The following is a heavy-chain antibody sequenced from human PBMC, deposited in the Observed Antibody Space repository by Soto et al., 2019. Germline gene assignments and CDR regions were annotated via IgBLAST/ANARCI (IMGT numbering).Heavy chain of an antibody. CDR2: ISGSGPST. Sequence: GGSLRLSCAASGFTFRTYAMSWVRQAPGKGLEWVSTISGSGPSTYYADSVKGRFTISRDNSKNTLYLHMNSLRAEDTAVYYCASTLNDDFWSSYFFEYWGQGTLVTVSS. CDR3: ASTLNDDFWSSYFFEY. V-gene: IGHV3-23*01. J-gene: IGHJ4*02. D-gene: IGHD3-3*01. CDR1: GFTFRTYA.